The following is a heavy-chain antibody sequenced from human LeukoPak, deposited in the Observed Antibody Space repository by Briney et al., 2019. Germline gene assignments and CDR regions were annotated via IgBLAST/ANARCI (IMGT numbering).Heavy chain of an antibody. CDR1: GYTFTGYY. V-gene: IGHV1-2*02. D-gene: IGHD3-10*01. Sequence: ASVKVSCKASGYTFTGYYMHWVRQAPGQGLEWMGWINPNSGGTNYVQKFQGRVTMTRDTSISTAYMELGSLRSDDTAVYFCARDLKNYGHLGPLDYWGQGTLVTVSS. CDR2: INPNSGGT. J-gene: IGHJ4*02. CDR3: ARDLKNYGHLGPLDY.